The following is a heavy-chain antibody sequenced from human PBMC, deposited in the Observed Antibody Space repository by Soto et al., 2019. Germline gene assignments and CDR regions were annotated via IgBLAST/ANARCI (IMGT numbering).Heavy chain of an antibody. V-gene: IGHV3-30-3*01. J-gene: IGHJ4*02. CDR1: GFTFSSYA. D-gene: IGHD5-18*01. CDR2: ISYGGSNK. CDR3: ARDRRIQLSGLDY. Sequence: QVQLVESGGGVVQPGRSLRLSCAASGFTFSSYAMHWVRQAPGKGLEWAAVISYGGSNKYYADAVKGRFTITRDNSKNTLYLKMNSLRAEDTAVYYCARDRRIQLSGLDYWGQGTLVTVSS.